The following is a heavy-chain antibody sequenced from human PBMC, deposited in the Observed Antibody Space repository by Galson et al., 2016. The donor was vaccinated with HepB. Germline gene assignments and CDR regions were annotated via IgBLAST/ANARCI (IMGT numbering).Heavy chain of an antibody. Sequence: SLRLSCAASGFTFSQRGMHWVRQAPGKGLEWVAADSMDGRRKFYAGSVKGRFTISRDNSNNMLFLQMSSLRVDDTAVYYCAKRHEYCPPVGCSVDSWGQGTLVSVSS. J-gene: IGHJ4*02. D-gene: IGHD2/OR15-2a*01. CDR3: AKRHEYCPPVGCSVDS. CDR1: GFTFSQRG. CDR2: DSMDGRRK. V-gene: IGHV3-30*18.